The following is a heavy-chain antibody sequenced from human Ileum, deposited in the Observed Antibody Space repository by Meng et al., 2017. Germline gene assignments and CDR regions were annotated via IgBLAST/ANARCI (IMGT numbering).Heavy chain of an antibody. CDR2: IKQDGSDK. J-gene: IGHJ4*02. Sequence: GGSLRLSCAASGFIFSNYWMSWVRQAPGKGLEWVANIKQDGSDKYYVDSVKGRFTISRDNAKNSLYLQMTSLRAEDTAVYYCARPVAGAGGGGIRYFDYWGQGSLVTVSS. CDR3: ARPVAGAGGGGIRYFDY. D-gene: IGHD6-19*01. CDR1: GFIFSNYW. V-gene: IGHV3-7*01.